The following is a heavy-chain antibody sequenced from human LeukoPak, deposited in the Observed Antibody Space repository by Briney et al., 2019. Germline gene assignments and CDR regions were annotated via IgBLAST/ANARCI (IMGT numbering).Heavy chain of an antibody. Sequence: GGSLRLSCAASGFTFNDFAMTWVRQAPGKGLEWVSTIADAGTYYADSVKGRFIISRDNSKNMLYLQFNSLRADETAMYYCARNLGPFDVRGHGTMVTVSS. CDR1: GFTFNDFA. D-gene: IGHD3-16*01. CDR3: ARNLGPFDV. CDR2: IADAGT. V-gene: IGHV3-23*01. J-gene: IGHJ3*01.